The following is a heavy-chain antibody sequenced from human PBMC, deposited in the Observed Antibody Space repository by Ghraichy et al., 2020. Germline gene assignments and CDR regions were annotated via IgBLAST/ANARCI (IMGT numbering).Heavy chain of an antibody. Sequence: SQTLSLTCTVSGGSISSSSYYWGWIRQPPGKGLEWIGSIYYSGSTYYNPSLKSRVTISVDTSKNQFSLKLSSVTAADTAVYYCATHNGGGYDAFDIWGQGTMVTVSS. CDR1: GGSISSSSYY. V-gene: IGHV4-39*01. CDR2: IYYSGST. CDR3: ATHNGGGYDAFDI. J-gene: IGHJ3*02. D-gene: IGHD1-14*01.